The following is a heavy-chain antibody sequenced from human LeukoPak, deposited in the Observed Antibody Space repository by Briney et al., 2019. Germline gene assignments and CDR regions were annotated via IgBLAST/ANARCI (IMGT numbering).Heavy chain of an antibody. CDR3: ARHPAARPSYYYYGMDV. J-gene: IGHJ6*02. CDR1: GGSISSYY. Sequence: SETLSLTCTVSGGSISSYYWSWIRQPPGKGLEWIGSIYYSGSTYYNPSLKSRVTISVDTSKNQFSLKLSSVTAADTAVYYCARHPAARPSYYYYGMDVWGPGTTVTVSS. V-gene: IGHV4-59*05. D-gene: IGHD6-6*01. CDR2: IYYSGST.